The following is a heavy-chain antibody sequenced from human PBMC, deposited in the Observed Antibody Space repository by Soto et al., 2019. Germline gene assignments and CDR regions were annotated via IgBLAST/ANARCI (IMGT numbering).Heavy chain of an antibody. CDR3: AKGTVTGGY. CDR1: GFTFSSYA. CDR2: ISGSGGST. J-gene: IGHJ4*02. V-gene: IGHV3-23*01. Sequence: EVQLLESGGGLVQPGGSLRLSCAASGFTFSSYAMSWVRQAPGKGLEWVSAISGSGGSTYYADSVKGRFTISRDNSKXXXXXXXXXXRAEDTAVYYCAKGTVTGGYWGQGTLVTVSS. D-gene: IGHD4-17*01.